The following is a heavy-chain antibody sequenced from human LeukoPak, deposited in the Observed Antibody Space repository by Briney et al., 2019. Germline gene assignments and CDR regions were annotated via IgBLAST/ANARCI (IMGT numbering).Heavy chain of an antibody. Sequence: GGSLRLSCAASGFTFSSYGMHWVRQAPGKGLEWVAVISYDGSNKYYADSVKGRFTISRDNSKNTLYLLMNSLRVEDTAVYYCAKVYYGSGSPTDAFHIWGQGTMVTVSS. CDR2: ISYDGSNK. V-gene: IGHV3-30*18. D-gene: IGHD3-10*01. CDR1: GFTFSSYG. J-gene: IGHJ3*02. CDR3: AKVYYGSGSPTDAFHI.